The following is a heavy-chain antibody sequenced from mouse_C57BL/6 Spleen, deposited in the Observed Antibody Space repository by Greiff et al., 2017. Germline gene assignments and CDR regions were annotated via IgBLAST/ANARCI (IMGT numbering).Heavy chain of an antibody. Sequence: VQLQQSDAELVKPGASVKISCKVSGYTFTDHTIHWMKQRPEQGLEWIGYIYPRDGSTKYNEKFKGKATLTADKSSSTAYMQLNSLTSEDSAVYCCARSKYYGSSYNAMDYWGQGTSVTVSS. D-gene: IGHD1-1*01. V-gene: IGHV1-78*01. CDR3: ARSKYYGSSYNAMDY. J-gene: IGHJ4*01. CDR1: GYTFTDHT. CDR2: IYPRDGST.